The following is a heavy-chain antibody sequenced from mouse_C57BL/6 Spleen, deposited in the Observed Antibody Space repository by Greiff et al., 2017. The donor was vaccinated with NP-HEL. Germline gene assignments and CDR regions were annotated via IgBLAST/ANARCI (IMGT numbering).Heavy chain of an antibody. CDR3: ARWTTVVRDYFDY. CDR1: GYTFTDYY. Sequence: EVQLQQSGPELVKPGASVKISCKASGYTFTDYYMNWVKQSHGKSLEWIGDINPNNGGTSYNQKFKGKATLTVDKSSSTAYMELRSLTSEDSAVYYGARWTTVVRDYFDYWGQGTTLTVSS. CDR2: INPNNGGT. V-gene: IGHV1-26*01. D-gene: IGHD1-1*01. J-gene: IGHJ2*01.